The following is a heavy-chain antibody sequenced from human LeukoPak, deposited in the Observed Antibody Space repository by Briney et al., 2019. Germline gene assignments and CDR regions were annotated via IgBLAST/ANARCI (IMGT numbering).Heavy chain of an antibody. CDR2: ISWDGGST. CDR1: GFTFYDYA. J-gene: IGHJ4*02. D-gene: IGHD2-2*01. CDR3: AKDHCSSTSCYADY. Sequence: SGGALRLSCAASGFTFYDYAMHWVRQAPGEGLEWVSLISWDGGSTYYADSVKGRFTISRDNSKNSLYLQMNSLRAEDTALYYCAKDHCSSTSCYADYWGQGTLVTVSS. V-gene: IGHV3-43D*04.